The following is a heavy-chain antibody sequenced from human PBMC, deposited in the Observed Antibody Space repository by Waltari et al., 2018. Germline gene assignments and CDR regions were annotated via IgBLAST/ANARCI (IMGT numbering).Heavy chain of an antibody. J-gene: IGHJ4*02. CDR2: VHGSGRT. D-gene: IGHD2-15*01. V-gene: IGHV4-4*02. CDR1: GDSVTSSYF. Sequence: QLQLQESSPGLVKPSGTLSLTCAVSGDSVTSSYFWNWVRQPPGKGLEWIGQVHGSGRTNYNPSFASRVTVSLDTSNNQVSLKVTSATAADTAVYYCARDRGRGLYLDSWGPGTLVTVSP. CDR3: ARDRGRGLYLDS.